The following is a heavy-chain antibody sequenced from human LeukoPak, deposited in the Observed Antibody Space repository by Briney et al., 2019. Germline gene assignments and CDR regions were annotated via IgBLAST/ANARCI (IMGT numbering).Heavy chain of an antibody. Sequence: SETLSLTCTVSGGSISSYYWSWIRQPPGKGLEWIGYIYYSGSTNYNPPLKSRVTISVDTSKNQFSLKLSSVTAADTAVYYCARHYYGSGSPPRIWGQGTLVTVSS. D-gene: IGHD3-10*01. V-gene: IGHV4-59*01. J-gene: IGHJ4*02. CDR1: GGSISSYY. CDR2: IYYSGST. CDR3: ARHYYGSGSPPRI.